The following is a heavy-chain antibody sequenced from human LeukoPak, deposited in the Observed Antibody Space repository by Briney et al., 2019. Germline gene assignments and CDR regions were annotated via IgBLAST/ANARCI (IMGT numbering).Heavy chain of an antibody. CDR1: GFSFRISG. CDR3: AKDGEWTFDI. V-gene: IGHV3-30*02. CDR2: IGRDATTK. J-gene: IGHJ3*02. D-gene: IGHD3-3*01. Sequence: GRSLRLSCAASGFSFRISGMHWVRQAPGEGLEWVAFIGRDATTKYYADSVKGRFIISGDSSYNTAYLQMNSLRAEDTAIYYCAKDGEWTFDIWGQGTMVTVSS.